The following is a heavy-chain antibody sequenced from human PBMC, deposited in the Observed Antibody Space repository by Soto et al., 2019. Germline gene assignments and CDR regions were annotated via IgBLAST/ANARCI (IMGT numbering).Heavy chain of an antibody. CDR3: AREDDYGYRYINYGLDV. CDR2: ISFDGTKK. J-gene: IGHJ6*02. CDR1: GFTFNIYA. Sequence: GGSLRLSCAASGFTFNIYALHWVRQAPGKGLEWVAVISFDGTKKYYSDSVKGRFTISRDNLKNTLYLQMNDLRVEDAALYFCAREDDYGYRYINYGLDVWGQGTTVTVSS. D-gene: IGHD4-17*01. V-gene: IGHV3-30-3*01.